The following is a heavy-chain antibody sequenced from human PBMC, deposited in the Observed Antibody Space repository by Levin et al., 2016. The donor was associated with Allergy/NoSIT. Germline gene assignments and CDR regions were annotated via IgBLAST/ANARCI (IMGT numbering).Heavy chain of an antibody. CDR2: IYSGGST. J-gene: IGHJ4*02. Sequence: WIRQPPGKGLDGVSVIYSGGSTYYADSVKGRFTISRDNSKNTLYLQMNSLRAEDTAVYYCARSYCSGGSCYRLELDYWGQGTLVTVSS. V-gene: IGHV3-53*01. CDR3: ARSYCSGGSCYRLELDY. D-gene: IGHD2-15*01.